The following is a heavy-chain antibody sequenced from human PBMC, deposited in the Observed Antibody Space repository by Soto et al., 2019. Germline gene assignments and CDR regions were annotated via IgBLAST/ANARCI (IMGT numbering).Heavy chain of an antibody. CDR3: AREGGESSDGLYYFDS. CDR2: IDPSDSQT. Sequence: PXESLKISCKGSGYSFAGYWITLVRQKPGKGLEWMGRIDPSDSQTYYNPSLKSRLAISIDTSKNQFSLKLSSVTAADTAVYFCAREGGESSDGLYYFDSWGQGSLVTVSS. CDR1: GYSFAGYW. V-gene: IGHV5-10-1*01. J-gene: IGHJ4*02. D-gene: IGHD3-16*01.